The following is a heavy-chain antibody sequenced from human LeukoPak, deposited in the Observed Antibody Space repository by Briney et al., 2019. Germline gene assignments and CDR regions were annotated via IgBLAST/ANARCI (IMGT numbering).Heavy chain of an antibody. Sequence: GGSLRLSCAASGFTFSSYAMSWVRQAPGKGLEWVSAISGSGGSTYYADSVKGRFTISRDNSKNTLYLQMNSLRAEDTAVYYCAKDIIGTINSGYYHINQHDAFDIWGQGTMVTVSS. V-gene: IGHV3-23*01. J-gene: IGHJ3*02. CDR2: ISGSGGST. CDR1: GFTFSSYA. D-gene: IGHD3-22*01. CDR3: AKDIIGTINSGYYHINQHDAFDI.